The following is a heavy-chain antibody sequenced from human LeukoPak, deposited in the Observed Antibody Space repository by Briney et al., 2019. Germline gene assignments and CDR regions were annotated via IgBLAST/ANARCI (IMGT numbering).Heavy chain of an antibody. Sequence: PSETLSLTCTVSGGSISSYYWSWIRQPPGKGLEWIGYIYYSGSTNYNPSLKSRVTISVDTSKNQLPLKLRTVTAADTAVYYCARASSAYYDFWSGYPNWFDPWGQGTLVTVSS. V-gene: IGHV4-59*01. CDR1: GGSISSYY. D-gene: IGHD3-3*01. J-gene: IGHJ5*02. CDR3: ARASSAYYDFWSGYPNWFDP. CDR2: IYYSGST.